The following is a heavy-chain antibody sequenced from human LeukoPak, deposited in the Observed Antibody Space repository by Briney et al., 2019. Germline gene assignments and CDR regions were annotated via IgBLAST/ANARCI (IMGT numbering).Heavy chain of an antibody. J-gene: IGHJ4*02. Sequence: GGSLRLSCAASGFTFSIYSMNWVRQAPGKGLEWVSSISSSSSYIYYADSVKGRFTISRDNAKNSLYLQMNSLRAEDTALYYCAKARDPYYFDYWGQGTLVTVSS. CDR1: GFTFSIYS. CDR3: AKARDPYYFDY. V-gene: IGHV3-21*04. CDR2: ISSSSSYI.